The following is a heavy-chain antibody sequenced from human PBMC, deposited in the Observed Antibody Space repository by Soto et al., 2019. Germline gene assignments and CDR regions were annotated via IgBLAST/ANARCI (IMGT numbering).Heavy chain of an antibody. D-gene: IGHD1-1*01. V-gene: IGHV4-4*07. Sequence: PSETLSLTCTVSGASISGFYWSWIRKSAGKGLEWIGRIYATGTTDYNPSLKSRVMMSVDTSKKQFSLKLRSVTTADTAVYYCVRDGTKTLRDWFDPWGQGISVTVSS. CDR3: VRDGTKTLRDWFDP. CDR1: GASISGFY. J-gene: IGHJ5*02. CDR2: IYATGTT.